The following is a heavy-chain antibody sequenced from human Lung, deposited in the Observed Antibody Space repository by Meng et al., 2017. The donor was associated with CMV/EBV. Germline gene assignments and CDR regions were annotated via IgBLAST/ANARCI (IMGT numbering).Heavy chain of an antibody. J-gene: IGHJ4*02. Sequence: LTXAASVFTVSSNYMSWVRQAPGKGLECVSDIYSGGSTYYADSVKGRFTISRDNSKNTLYLQMNSLRAEDTAVYYCARVAYDFWSGFTYYFDYWCQGTLVTVSS. CDR1: VFTVSSNY. CDR3: ARVAYDFWSGFTYYFDY. D-gene: IGHD3-3*01. V-gene: IGHV3-53*01. CDR2: IYSGGST.